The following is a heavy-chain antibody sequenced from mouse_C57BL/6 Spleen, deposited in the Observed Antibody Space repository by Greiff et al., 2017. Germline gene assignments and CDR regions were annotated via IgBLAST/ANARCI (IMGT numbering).Heavy chain of an antibody. J-gene: IGHJ4*01. D-gene: IGHD2-5*01. CDR3: TRDSYSNPMDY. V-gene: IGHV5-9-1*02. CDR2: ISSGGDYI. Sequence: EVQRVESGEGLVKPGGSLKLSCAASGFTFSSYAMSWVRQTPEKRLEWVAYISSGGDYIYYADTVKGRFTISRDTARNTLYLQMSSLKSEDTAMYYCTRDSYSNPMDYWGQGTSVTVSS. CDR1: GFTFSSYA.